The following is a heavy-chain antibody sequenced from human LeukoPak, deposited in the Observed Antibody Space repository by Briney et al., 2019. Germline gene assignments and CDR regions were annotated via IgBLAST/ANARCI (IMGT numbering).Heavy chain of an antibody. CDR1: GGSISSGDSY. Sequence: SQTLSLTCTVSGGSISSGDSYWSWIRQPPGKGLEWIGYIYYTGSTYYNPSLKSRVTISIATSKNQFSLKLSSVTAADTAVYYCARDRIEIRNWNAFEIWGQGTMVTVSS. CDR2: IYYTGST. D-gene: IGHD5-24*01. V-gene: IGHV4-30-4*01. J-gene: IGHJ3*02. CDR3: ARDRIEIRNWNAFEI.